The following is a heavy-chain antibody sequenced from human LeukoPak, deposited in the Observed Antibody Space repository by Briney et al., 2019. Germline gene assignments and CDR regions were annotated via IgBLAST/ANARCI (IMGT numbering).Heavy chain of an antibody. D-gene: IGHD3-22*01. J-gene: IGHJ4*02. Sequence: GGSLRLSCAASGFSFSSYWMTWVRQAPGKGLECVANIKQDGSEKYYVDSVKGRFTISRDNAKNSLYLQMNSLRAEDTAVYYCARDHLVSYYFDTGLDYWGRGTVVTVSS. CDR3: ARDHLVSYYFDTGLDY. V-gene: IGHV3-7*01. CDR2: IKQDGSEK. CDR1: GFSFSSYW.